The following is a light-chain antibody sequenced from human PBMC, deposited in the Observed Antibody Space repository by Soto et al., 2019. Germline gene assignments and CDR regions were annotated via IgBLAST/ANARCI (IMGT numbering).Light chain of an antibody. Sequence: EIVMTQSPATLSVSPGERATLSCRASQSVSSNLAWYQQKPGQAPRLLIYGAATRSTSIPARFIGSGSGTEFTLTISSLQSEDVAVYYCQQYNNWPPWTFGQATKVEIK. CDR2: GAA. J-gene: IGKJ1*01. CDR1: QSVSSN. CDR3: QQYNNWPPWT. V-gene: IGKV3-15*01.